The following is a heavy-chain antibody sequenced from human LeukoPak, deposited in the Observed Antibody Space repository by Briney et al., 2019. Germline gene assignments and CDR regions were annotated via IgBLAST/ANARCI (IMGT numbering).Heavy chain of an antibody. J-gene: IGHJ4*02. CDR1: GGSISSSNW. CDR2: IYHSGST. Sequence: PSGTLSLTCAVSGGSISSSNWWSWVRQPPGKGLEWIGEIYHSGSTNYNPSLKSRVTISVDKSKYQFSLKLSSVTAADTAVYYCARDRYGSGSYKDYWGQGTLVTVSS. D-gene: IGHD3-10*01. V-gene: IGHV4-4*02. CDR3: ARDRYGSGSYKDY.